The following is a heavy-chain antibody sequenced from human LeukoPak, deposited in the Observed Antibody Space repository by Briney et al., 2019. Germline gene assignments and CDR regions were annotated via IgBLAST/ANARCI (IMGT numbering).Heavy chain of an antibody. Sequence: GGSLRLSCAASGFTFSSYGMHWVRQAPGKGLEWVAFIRYDGSNKYYADSVKGRFTISRDNSKNTLYLHMNSLRAEDTAVYYCAKDRGGYSYGYRKNYYYYYMDVWGKGTTVTVSS. J-gene: IGHJ6*03. CDR1: GFTFSSYG. CDR2: IRYDGSNK. D-gene: IGHD5-18*01. V-gene: IGHV3-30*02. CDR3: AKDRGGYSYGYRKNYYYYYMDV.